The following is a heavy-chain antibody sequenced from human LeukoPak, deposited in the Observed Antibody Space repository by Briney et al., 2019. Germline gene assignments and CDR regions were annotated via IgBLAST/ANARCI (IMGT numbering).Heavy chain of an antibody. CDR1: GGSISSNSYY. CDR3: ARGDYDILTGAPTPLYQH. V-gene: IGHV4-39*07. D-gene: IGHD3-9*01. J-gene: IGHJ1*01. CDR2: IYYSGST. Sequence: SKTLSLTCTVSGGSISSNSYYWGWIRQPPGKGLEWIGSIYYSGSTFYNPTLNSRVTMSVDTSKNQFSLKLSSVTAAATPVYYCARGDYDILTGAPTPLYQHWGQGTLVTVSS.